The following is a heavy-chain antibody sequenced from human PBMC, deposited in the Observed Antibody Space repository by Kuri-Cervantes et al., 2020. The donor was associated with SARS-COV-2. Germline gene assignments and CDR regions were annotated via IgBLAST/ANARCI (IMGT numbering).Heavy chain of an antibody. Sequence: GESLNISCAASGFTFSSYSMNWVRQAPGKGLEWVGRIKSKTDGGTTDYAAPVKGRFTISRDDSKNTLYLQMNSLRAEDTAVYYCARGRGYCSGGSCSEFWGQGTLVTVSS. V-gene: IGHV3-15*01. D-gene: IGHD2-15*01. CDR3: ARGRGYCSGGSCSEF. CDR1: GFTFSSYS. CDR2: IKSKTDGGTT. J-gene: IGHJ4*02.